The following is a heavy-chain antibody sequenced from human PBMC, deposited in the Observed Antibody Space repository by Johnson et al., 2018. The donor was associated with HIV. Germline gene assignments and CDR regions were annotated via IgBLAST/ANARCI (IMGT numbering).Heavy chain of an antibody. D-gene: IGHD3-22*01. Sequence: VQLVESGGGLVQPGGSLRLSCAASGFTVSSYYMSWVRQAPGKGLEWVSVIYSSGSTGYADSVKGRFTISRDNSKNTLYLQMNSLRAEDTAIYYCGGGRVSMTVVDLRGGAFDIWGQGTMVTVSS. J-gene: IGHJ3*02. CDR3: GGGRVSMTVVDLRGGAFDI. V-gene: IGHV3-66*03. CDR2: IYSSGST. CDR1: GFTVSSYY.